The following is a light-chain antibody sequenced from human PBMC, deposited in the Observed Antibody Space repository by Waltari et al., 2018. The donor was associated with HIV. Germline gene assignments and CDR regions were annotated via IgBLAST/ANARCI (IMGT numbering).Light chain of an antibody. CDR2: EGS. CDR3: CSYAGSSTLEV. J-gene: IGLJ2*01. V-gene: IGLV2-23*01. CDR1: SSDVGGSNL. Sequence: QSALTQPASVSGSPGQSITISCTGTSSDVGGSNLVSWYQQHPGKAPKLMIYEGSKRPSGVSNRFSGSKSGNTASLTISGLQAEDEADYYCCSYAGSSTLEVFGGGTKLTVL.